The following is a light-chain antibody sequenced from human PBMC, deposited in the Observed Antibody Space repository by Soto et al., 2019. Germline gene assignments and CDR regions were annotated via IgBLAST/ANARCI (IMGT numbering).Light chain of an antibody. CDR1: QSVSSY. V-gene: IGKV3-11*01. CDR3: HQCSSWPLT. Sequence: EIVLTQSPATLSFSPGERATLSCRASQSVSSYLAWYQQKPGQAPRLLIYDASNRATGVPARFSGSGTGTDFSRTISSLEPEDFAVYYCHQCSSWPLTFGGGTKVEIK. CDR2: DAS. J-gene: IGKJ4*01.